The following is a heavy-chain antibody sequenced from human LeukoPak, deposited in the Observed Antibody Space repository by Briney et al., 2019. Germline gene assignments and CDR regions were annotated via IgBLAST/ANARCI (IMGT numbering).Heavy chain of an antibody. CDR3: ARVGDHYYGSGSYYFDWFDP. Sequence: ASVKVSCKXSGYTFTSYGISWVRQAPRQGLEWMGWISAYSGNTNYAQKLQGRVTMTTDTSTSTAYMELRSLRSDDTAVYYCARVGDHYYGSGSYYFDWFDPWGQGTLVTVSS. CDR1: GYTFTSYG. CDR2: ISAYSGNT. V-gene: IGHV1-18*01. J-gene: IGHJ5*02. D-gene: IGHD3-10*01.